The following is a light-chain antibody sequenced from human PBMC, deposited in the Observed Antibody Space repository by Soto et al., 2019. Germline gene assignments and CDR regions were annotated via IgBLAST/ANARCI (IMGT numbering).Light chain of an antibody. CDR3: CSYAGSNSFV. CDR2: DVS. CDR1: SSDVGGYNY. V-gene: IGLV2-11*01. J-gene: IGLJ1*01. Sequence: QSALTQPRSVSGSPGQSVTISCTGTSSDVGGYNYVSWYQQHPGKAPKLIIYDVSKRPSGVPDRFSGSKSGNAASLTISGLQAEDEADYYCCSYAGSNSFVFGTGTKVTVL.